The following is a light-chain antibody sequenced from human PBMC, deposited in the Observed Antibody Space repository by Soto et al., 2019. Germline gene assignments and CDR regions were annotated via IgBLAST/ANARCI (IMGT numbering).Light chain of an antibody. CDR3: QQTYSIPVT. V-gene: IGKV1-39*01. Sequence: DIQMTQSPSSLSASVGDRVTISCRASQSISSYLNWYQQKPGKAPKVLIYAASSRQSGVPSRFSGSGSGTDFILTINSLQPEDYAIYYCQQTYSIPVTFGGGTKVEIK. CDR1: QSISSY. CDR2: AAS. J-gene: IGKJ4*01.